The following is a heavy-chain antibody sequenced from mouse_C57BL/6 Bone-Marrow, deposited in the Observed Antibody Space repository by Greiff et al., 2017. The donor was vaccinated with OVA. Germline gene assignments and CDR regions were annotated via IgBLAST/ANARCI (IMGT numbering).Heavy chain of an antibody. CDR2: IDPDTGGT. Sequence: QVQLQQSGAELVKPGASVTLSCKASGYTFTDYEMHWVKQTPVHGLEWIGAIDPDTGGTAYNQKFKGKATLTEDKSSSTAYMELRSLTSEDSAVYYCARGYGNDYAMAYWGQGTSVTVSS. J-gene: IGHJ4*01. CDR1: GYTFTDYE. D-gene: IGHD2-1*01. CDR3: ARGYGNDYAMAY. V-gene: IGHV1-15*01.